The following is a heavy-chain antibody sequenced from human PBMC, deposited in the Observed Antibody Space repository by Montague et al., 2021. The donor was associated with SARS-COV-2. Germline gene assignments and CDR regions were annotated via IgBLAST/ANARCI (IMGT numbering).Heavy chain of an antibody. CDR3: ARETYTSGWFQQFDY. CDR1: GGSISSSNYY. Sequence: SETLSLTCTVSGGSISSSNYYWGWIRQPPGKGLEWIGSIYYSGTTYYNPSLQSRVTISVDTSKKQFSLKPSSVTAADTAVHYCARETYTSGWFQQFDYWGQGTLVTVSS. CDR2: IYYSGTT. D-gene: IGHD6-19*01. V-gene: IGHV4-39*01. J-gene: IGHJ4*02.